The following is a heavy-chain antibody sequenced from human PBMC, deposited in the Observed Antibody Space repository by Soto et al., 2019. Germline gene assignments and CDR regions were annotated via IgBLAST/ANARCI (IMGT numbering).Heavy chain of an antibody. CDR1: GFSLSTSGVG. V-gene: IGHV2-5*02. CDR2: IYWDDDK. J-gene: IGHJ5*02. CDR3: AHKRGYYDFWSGYAP. Sequence: QITLKESGPTLVKPTQTLTLTCTFSGFSLSTSGVGVGWIRQPPGKALEWLALIYWDDDKRYSPSLKSRLTITKDPSKNQVVLTLTNMDPVDTATYYCAHKRGYYDFWSGYAPWGQGTLVTVSS. D-gene: IGHD3-3*01.